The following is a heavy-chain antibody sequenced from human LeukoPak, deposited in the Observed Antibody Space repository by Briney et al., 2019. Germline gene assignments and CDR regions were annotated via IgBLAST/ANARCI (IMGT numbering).Heavy chain of an antibody. CDR3: ARVPAGVIGMKDAFDI. CDR1: GFTFSKCA. CDR2: ISGSSSYI. Sequence: GGSLRLSCAVSGFTFSKCAMSWVRQAPGKGLEWVSSISGSSSYIYYADSVKGRFTISRHNAKNSLYLQMNSLRAEDTAVYYCARVPAGVIGMKDAFDIWGQGTMVTVSS. D-gene: IGHD3-16*02. V-gene: IGHV3-21*01. J-gene: IGHJ3*02.